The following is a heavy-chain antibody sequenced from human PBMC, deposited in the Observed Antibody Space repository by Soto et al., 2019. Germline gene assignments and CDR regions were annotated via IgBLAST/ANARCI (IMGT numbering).Heavy chain of an antibody. CDR2: IFSNDEK. D-gene: IGHD1-26*01. V-gene: IGHV2-26*01. CDR1: GFSLSNARMG. CDR3: ARTIVGATYDAFDI. J-gene: IGHJ3*02. Sequence: QVTLKESGPVLVKPTETLTLTCTVSGFSLSNARMGVSWIRQPPGKALEWLAHIFSNDEKSYTTSLKSRLTISKDTSKSQVVLTVTNMDPVDTATYYCARTIVGATYDAFDIWGQGTMVTVSS.